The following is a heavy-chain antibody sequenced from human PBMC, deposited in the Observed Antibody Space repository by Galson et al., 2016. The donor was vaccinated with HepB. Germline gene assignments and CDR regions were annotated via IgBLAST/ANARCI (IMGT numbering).Heavy chain of an antibody. D-gene: IGHD4-17*01. J-gene: IGHJ4*02. CDR1: GFSLSTSGVG. V-gene: IGHV2-5*02. CDR3: AHRTVTAVTSPFNY. CDR2: IYWDEDK. Sequence: PALVKPTQTLTLTCPFSGFSLSTSGVGVGWIRQPPGKALEWLALIYWDEDKSYSQSLKSRLTITKDTSKNQVVLTVTDMDPVDTATYYFAHRTVTAVTSPFNYWGQGALVTVSS.